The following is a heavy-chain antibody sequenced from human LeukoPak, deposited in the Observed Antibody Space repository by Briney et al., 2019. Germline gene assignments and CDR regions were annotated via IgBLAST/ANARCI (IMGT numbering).Heavy chain of an antibody. CDR3: ARLRGRWLQFGWFDP. CDR2: FDPEDGET. J-gene: IGHJ5*02. V-gene: IGHV1-24*01. CDR1: GYTLTELS. Sequence: GASVKVSCKVSGYTLTELSMHWVRQAPGKGLEWMGGFDPEDGETIYAQKFQGRVTMTRDMSTSTVYMELSSLRSEDTAVYYCARLRGRWLQFGWFDPWGQGTLVTVSS. D-gene: IGHD5-24*01.